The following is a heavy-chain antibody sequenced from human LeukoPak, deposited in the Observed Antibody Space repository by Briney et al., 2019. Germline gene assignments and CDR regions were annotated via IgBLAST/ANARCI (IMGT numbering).Heavy chain of an antibody. CDR1: GFIFSNYG. Sequence: GGSLRLSCAASGFIFSNYGMHWVRQALGKGLEWVAFMRSDGSDKHYADSVKGRFTISRDNSKNTLYLQMNSLRAEDTAVYYCTKHDSGSYYWGQGALVTVSS. J-gene: IGHJ4*02. V-gene: IGHV3-30*02. CDR3: TKHDSGSYY. CDR2: MRSDGSDK. D-gene: IGHD3-22*01.